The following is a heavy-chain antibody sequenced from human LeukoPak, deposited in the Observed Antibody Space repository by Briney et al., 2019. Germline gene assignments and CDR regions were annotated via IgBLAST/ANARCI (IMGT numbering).Heavy chain of an antibody. CDR1: GFTFDDYA. Sequence: GGSLRLSCAASGFTFDDYAMHWVRQAPGKGLEGVSAISGSGGSTYYADSVKGRFTISRHNSKNTLYLQMNSLRAEDTAVYYCAKHPRIQLWLIGVDYWGQGTLVTVSS. CDR3: AKHPRIQLWLIGVDY. V-gene: IGHV3-23*01. CDR2: ISGSGGST. D-gene: IGHD5-18*01. J-gene: IGHJ4*02.